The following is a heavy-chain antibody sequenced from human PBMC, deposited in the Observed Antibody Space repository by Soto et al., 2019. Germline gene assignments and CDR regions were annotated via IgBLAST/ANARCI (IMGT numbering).Heavy chain of an antibody. Sequence: LGESLKISCKGSGYSFTSYWIGWVRQMPGKGLEWMGIIYPGDSDTRYSPSFQGQVTISADKSISTAYLQWSSLKASDTAMYYCARHEGPYYYGMDVWGQGTTVTVSS. V-gene: IGHV5-51*01. CDR3: ARHEGPYYYGMDV. J-gene: IGHJ6*02. CDR2: IYPGDSDT. CDR1: GYSFTSYW.